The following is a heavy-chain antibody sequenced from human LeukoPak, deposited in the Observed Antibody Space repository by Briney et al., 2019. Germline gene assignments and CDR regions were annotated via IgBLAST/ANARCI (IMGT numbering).Heavy chain of an antibody. CDR1: GSTFSSYG. D-gene: IGHD6-6*01. J-gene: IGHJ4*02. V-gene: IGHV3-33*06. CDR2: IWYDGSNK. Sequence: GRSLRLSCAASGSTFSSYGMHWVRQAPGKGLEWVAVIWYDGSNKYYADSVKGRFTISRDNSKNTLYLQMNSLRAEDTAVYYCAKDLEYSSSSFDYWGQGTLVTVSS. CDR3: AKDLEYSSSSFDY.